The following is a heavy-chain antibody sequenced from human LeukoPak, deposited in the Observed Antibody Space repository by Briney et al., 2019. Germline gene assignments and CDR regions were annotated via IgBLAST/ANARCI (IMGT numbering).Heavy chain of an antibody. CDR3: ARRRAGRDWFDP. V-gene: IGHV4-39*01. Sequence: SETLSLTCAVSGGSISSSNYYWGWIRQPPGQGLEWIGSIYYSGNTYYNPSLKSRATMSVDTSKNQFSLKLSSVTATDTAVYYCARRRAGRDWFDPWGQGTLVTVSS. CDR1: GGSISSSNYY. D-gene: IGHD6-19*01. J-gene: IGHJ5*02. CDR2: IYYSGNT.